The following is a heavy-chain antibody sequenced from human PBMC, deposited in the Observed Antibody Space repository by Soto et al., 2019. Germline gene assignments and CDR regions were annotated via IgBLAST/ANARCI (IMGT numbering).Heavy chain of an antibody. Sequence: EVQLLESGGGLVQPGGSLRLSCVASGFTFKNYDMRWDRQAPGKGLEWVSGISGSGAITYYADSVRGRFTISRDNSKNTLYLQPNSLGDADTAIYYCAKDRQFRRYYVSAGHNNNWGQGTLVTVSS. CDR3: AKDRQFRRYYVSAGHNNN. J-gene: IGHJ4*02. D-gene: IGHD3-16*01. V-gene: IGHV3-23*01. CDR2: ISGSGAIT. CDR1: GFTFKNYD.